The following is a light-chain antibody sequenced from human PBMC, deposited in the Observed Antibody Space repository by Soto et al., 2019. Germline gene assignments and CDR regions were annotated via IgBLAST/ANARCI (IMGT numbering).Light chain of an antibody. Sequence: EIVLTQSPGTLSLSPGDRATLSCRASQRITNNDLAWFQQKPGQSPRLLIYDVATRAAGTPDRFGCSGSGTVFTLTISSLEPEDFALYHCLQYDTSPLTFGGGTKLEI. CDR3: LQYDTSPLT. CDR2: DVA. CDR1: QRITNND. V-gene: IGKV3-20*01. J-gene: IGKJ4*01.